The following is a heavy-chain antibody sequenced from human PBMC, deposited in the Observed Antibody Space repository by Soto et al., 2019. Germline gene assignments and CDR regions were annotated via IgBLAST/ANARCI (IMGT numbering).Heavy chain of an antibody. CDR2: ISYDGSNK. CDR1: GFTFSSYV. J-gene: IGHJ4*02. V-gene: IGHV3-30-3*01. CDR3: AREGVRRHGEFDY. D-gene: IGHD4-17*01. Sequence: QVQLVESGGDVVQPGRSLRLSCAASGFTFSSYVMHWVRQAPGKGLEWVAVISYDGSNKFYADSVRGRFTISRDNSKDTLYLQMNSLRAEDTAVYYWAREGVRRHGEFDYWGQGTLVTVSS.